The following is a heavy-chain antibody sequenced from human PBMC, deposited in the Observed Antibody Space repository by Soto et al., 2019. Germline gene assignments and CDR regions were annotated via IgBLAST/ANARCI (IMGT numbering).Heavy chain of an antibody. CDR3: ARDPEGVLRFLEWLSPFYGMDV. CDR2: IKQDGSEK. CDR1: GFTFSSYW. J-gene: IGHJ6*02. V-gene: IGHV3-7*01. Sequence: PGGSLRLSCAASGFTFSSYWLSWVRQAPGQGMEWVANIKQDGSEKYYVDSVKGRFTISRDNAKNSLYLQMNSLRAEDTAVYYCARDPEGVLRFLEWLSPFYGMDVWGQGT. D-gene: IGHD3-3*01.